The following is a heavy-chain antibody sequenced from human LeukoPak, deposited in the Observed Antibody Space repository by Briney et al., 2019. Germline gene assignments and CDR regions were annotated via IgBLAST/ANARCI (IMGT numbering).Heavy chain of an antibody. V-gene: IGHV3-53*01. D-gene: IGHD3-10*01. CDR1: GFTVSSNY. Sequence: GGSLRLSCAASGFTVSSNYMSWVRQAPGKGLDWVSVIYSGGSTYYADSVKGRFTISRDNSKNTLYLQMNSLRAEDTAVYYCARGPPYFGSGSYYHIVDYWGQGTLVTVSS. CDR3: ARGPPYFGSGSYYHIVDY. CDR2: IYSGGST. J-gene: IGHJ4*02.